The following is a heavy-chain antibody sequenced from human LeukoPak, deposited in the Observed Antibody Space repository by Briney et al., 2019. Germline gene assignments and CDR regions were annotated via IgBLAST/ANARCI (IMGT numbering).Heavy chain of an antibody. V-gene: IGHV4-59*01. CDR2: VYNSGST. CDR1: GGSINSYY. J-gene: IGHJ6*02. CDR3: ARLRSGMDV. Sequence: SETLSLTCTVSGGSINSYYWTWIRQPPGKRLEWIANVYNSGSTNYNPSLKSRVTISVDMFKNQFSLKLTSVTAADTAVYYCARLRSGMDVWGQGTTVTVSS.